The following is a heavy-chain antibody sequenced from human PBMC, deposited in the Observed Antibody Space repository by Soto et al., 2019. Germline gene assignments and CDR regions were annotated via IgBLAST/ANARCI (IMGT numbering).Heavy chain of an antibody. CDR3: AKGVLARVGTTLPRDAFNI. V-gene: IGHV3-30*18. CDR2: ISHDGSYK. D-gene: IGHD1-26*01. J-gene: IGHJ3*02. CDR1: GFSFTTYV. Sequence: QVQLVESGGGVVQPGRSLRLSSAASGFSFTTYVMHWVRQAPGKGLEWVAVISHDGSYKDYGDAVKGRFTIDRDSSKNALYLEMNRLRPEYTVVYYCAKGVLARVGTTLPRDAFNIWGQGPMLTVSS.